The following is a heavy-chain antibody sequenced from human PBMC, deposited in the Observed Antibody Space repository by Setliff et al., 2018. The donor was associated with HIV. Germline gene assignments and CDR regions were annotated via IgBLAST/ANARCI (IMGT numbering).Heavy chain of an antibody. D-gene: IGHD6-6*01. Sequence: SETLSLTCAVSGGTFSLHYYTRIRQSPLRGLEWIGEINHSGGTRYNPSLESRVTMSLDSSRKQFSLRLISVTAADTAVYYCAGEAWTSYRSSSGYYYYMDVWGKGTTVTVSS. CDR1: GGTFSLHY. V-gene: IGHV4-34*08. CDR3: AGEAWTSYRSSSGYYYYMDV. J-gene: IGHJ6*03. CDR2: INHSGGT.